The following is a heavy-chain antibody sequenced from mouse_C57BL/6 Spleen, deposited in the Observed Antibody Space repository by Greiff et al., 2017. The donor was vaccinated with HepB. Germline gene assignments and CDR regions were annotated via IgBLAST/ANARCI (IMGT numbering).Heavy chain of an antibody. Sequence: VQLQQPGAELVKPGASVKMSCKASGYTFTSYWITWVKQRPGQGLEWIGDIYPGSGSTNYNEKFKSKATLTVDTSSSTSYMQLSSLTSEDSAVYYCARGNYGIYAMDYWGQGTSVTVSS. J-gene: IGHJ4*01. CDR1: GYTFTSYW. D-gene: IGHD2-1*01. CDR3: ARGNYGIYAMDY. V-gene: IGHV1-55*01. CDR2: IYPGSGST.